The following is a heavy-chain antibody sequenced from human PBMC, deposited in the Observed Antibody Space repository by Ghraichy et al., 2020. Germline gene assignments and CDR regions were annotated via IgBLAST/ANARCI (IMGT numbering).Heavy chain of an antibody. J-gene: IGHJ4*03. D-gene: IGHD3-10*01. V-gene: IGHV3-21*01. CDR2: ISSSSTYI. CDR1: GFTFSRYS. Sequence: GGSLRLSCAASGFTFSRYSMNWVRQAPGKGLEWVSTISSSSTYIYYADSVEGRFTISRDNAKNSLYLQMNSLRADDTAVYYCARDLSLAIRGGYDYWGQGT. CDR3: ARDLSLAIRGGYDY.